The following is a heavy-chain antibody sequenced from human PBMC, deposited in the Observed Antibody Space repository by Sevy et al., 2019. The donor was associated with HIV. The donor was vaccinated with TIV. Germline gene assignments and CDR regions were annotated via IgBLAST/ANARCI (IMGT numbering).Heavy chain of an antibody. CDR1: GFTFGSYS. CDR2: ISSSSSTI. Sequence: GGSLRLSCTASGFTFGSYSMNWVRQAPGKGLEWVSYISSSSSTIYYADSVKGRFTISRDNAKNSLYLQMNSLRDEDTAVYYCARVSLGLGYYYYYMDVWGKGTTVTVSS. J-gene: IGHJ6*03. V-gene: IGHV3-48*02. CDR3: ARVSLGLGYYYYYMDV. D-gene: IGHD3-16*01.